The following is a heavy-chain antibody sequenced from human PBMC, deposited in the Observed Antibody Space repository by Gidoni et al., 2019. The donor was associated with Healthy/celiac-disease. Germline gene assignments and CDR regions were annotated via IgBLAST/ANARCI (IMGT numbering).Heavy chain of an antibody. V-gene: IGHV3-48*03. CDR2: ISSCGSTI. J-gene: IGHJ6*02. CDR3: ARATMVRGVIMPKYYYYGMDV. D-gene: IGHD3-10*01. Sequence: EVQLVESGGGLVQPGGSLRLSCAASGFTFSSYEMNWVRQAPGKGLEWVSYISSCGSTIYYADSVKGRFTISRDNAKNSLYLQMNSLRAEDTAVYYCARATMVRGVIMPKYYYYGMDVWGQGTTVTVSS. CDR1: GFTFSSYE.